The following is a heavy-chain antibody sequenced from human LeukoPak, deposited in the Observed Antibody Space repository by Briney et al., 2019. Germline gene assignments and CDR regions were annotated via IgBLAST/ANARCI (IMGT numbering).Heavy chain of an antibody. CDR1: GFTFGSYW. CDR2: IQPDGSQR. Sequence: GGSLRLSCVASGFTFGSYWMTWVRQAPGKGLEWVDNIQPDGSQRLYVDSEKGRFIISRDNAKKSLYLQMNSLRAEDTAVYYCTGDPLSAALDSCGEGTLVAVSS. J-gene: IGHJ4*02. D-gene: IGHD2-15*01. CDR3: TGDPLSAALDS. V-gene: IGHV3-7*01.